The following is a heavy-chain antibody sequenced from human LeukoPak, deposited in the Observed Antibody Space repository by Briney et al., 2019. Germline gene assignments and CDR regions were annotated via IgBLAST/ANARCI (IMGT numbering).Heavy chain of an antibody. CDR1: GFTFSDYY. D-gene: IGHD3-22*01. Sequence: GGSLRLSCAASGFTFSDYYMSWIRQAPGKGLEWVSGINWNGGSTGYADSVKGRFTISRDNAKNSLYLQMNSLRAEDTALYYCARATYYYDSSGYYHIRDYFDYWGQGTLVTVSS. CDR3: ARATYYYDSSGYYHIRDYFDY. J-gene: IGHJ4*02. V-gene: IGHV3-20*04. CDR2: INWNGGST.